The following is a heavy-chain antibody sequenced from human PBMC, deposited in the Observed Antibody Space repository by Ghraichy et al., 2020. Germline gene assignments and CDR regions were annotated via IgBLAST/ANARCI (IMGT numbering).Heavy chain of an antibody. J-gene: IGHJ5*02. CDR2: INHSGST. CDR1: GGSFSGYY. Sequence: SETLSLTCAVYGGSFSGYYWSWIRQPPGKGLEWIGEINHSGSTNYNPSLKSRVTISVDTSKNQFSLKLSSVTAADTAVYYCARRPQPVTNWFDPCGQGTLATVSS. V-gene: IGHV4-34*01. CDR3: ARRPQPVTNWFDP. D-gene: IGHD4-11*01.